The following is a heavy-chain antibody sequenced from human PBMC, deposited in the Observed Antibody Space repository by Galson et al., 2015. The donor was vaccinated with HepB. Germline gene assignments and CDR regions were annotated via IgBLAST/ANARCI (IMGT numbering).Heavy chain of an antibody. CDR1: GYTFTSYA. CDR3: ARDARGLQYDSYSYFDL. Sequence: SVKVSCKASGYTFTSYAMHWVRQAPGQGLEWMEWINAGNGNTKYAQKFQGRVTITTDTSASTAYMELSSLRSEDTAVYYCARDARGLQYDSYSYFDLWGRGTLVTVSS. V-gene: IGHV1-3*01. J-gene: IGHJ2*01. D-gene: IGHD5-24*01. CDR2: INAGNGNT.